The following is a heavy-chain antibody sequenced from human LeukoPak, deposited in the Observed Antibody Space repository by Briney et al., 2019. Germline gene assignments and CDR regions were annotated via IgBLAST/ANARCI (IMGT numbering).Heavy chain of an antibody. J-gene: IGHJ6*03. CDR2: INPNSGGT. CDR1: GYTFTGYF. CDR3: ARVGSGWLLDYYYYMDV. D-gene: IGHD3-9*01. V-gene: IGHV1-2*02. Sequence: ASVKVSCKASGYTFTGYFMHWVRQAPGQGLEWMGWINPNSGGTNYAQKFQGRVTMTGDTSISTAYMDLSSLRSDDTAVYYCARVGSGWLLDYYYYMDVWGKGTTVTISS.